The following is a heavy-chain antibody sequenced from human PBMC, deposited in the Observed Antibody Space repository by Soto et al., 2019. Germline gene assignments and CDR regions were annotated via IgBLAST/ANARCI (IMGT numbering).Heavy chain of an antibody. CDR2: TYYKSKWYN. CDR1: GDSVSSNSAA. V-gene: IGHV6-1*01. Sequence: SQTLSLTCAISGDSVSSNSAAWNWIRQSPSRGLEWLGRTYYKSKWYNEYSPSVKSRITVNADTSKNLFSLQLNSMTPEASAVYYCARGYYDIRGLEWMFDYWGQGSRVTVAS. D-gene: IGHD3-22*01. J-gene: IGHJ4*02. CDR3: ARGYYDIRGLEWMFDY.